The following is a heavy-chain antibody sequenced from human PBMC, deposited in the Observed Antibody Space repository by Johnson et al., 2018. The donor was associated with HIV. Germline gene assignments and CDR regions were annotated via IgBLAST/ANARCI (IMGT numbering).Heavy chain of an antibody. Sequence: QMQLVESGGGVVQPGRSLRLSCAASGFTFSSYGMHWVRQAPGKGLEWVAVISFDAINKYYADSVKGRFTISRDNSKNTLYLQMDSLRAEDTAVYYCAKDRSTYYNFWSGNPGNDAFDNWGQGTMVTVYS. V-gene: IGHV3-30*18. CDR3: AKDRSTYYNFWSGNPGNDAFDN. CDR2: ISFDAINK. J-gene: IGHJ3*02. D-gene: IGHD3-3*01. CDR1: GFTFSSYG.